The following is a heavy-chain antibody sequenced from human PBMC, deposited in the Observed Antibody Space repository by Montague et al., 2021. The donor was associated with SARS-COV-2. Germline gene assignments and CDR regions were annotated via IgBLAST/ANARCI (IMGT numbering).Heavy chain of an antibody. CDR1: GASIRGAYH. CDR3: AAYIIGAGGRGS. D-gene: IGHD3-16*01. Sequence: TLSLTCSVSGASIRGAYHWSWIRQHPGKDLEWIGHTYDDRPIYYNPSLRGRASISLGTSENRFSLTLTSVAAADTALYYCAAYIIGAGGRGSWGQGALVTVSS. CDR2: TYDDRPI. J-gene: IGHJ1*01. V-gene: IGHV4-31*03.